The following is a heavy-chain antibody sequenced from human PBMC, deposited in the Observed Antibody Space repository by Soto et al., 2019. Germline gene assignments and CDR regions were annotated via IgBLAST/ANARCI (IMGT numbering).Heavy chain of an antibody. CDR3: TTDRPYTYGGVITT. J-gene: IGHJ3*01. D-gene: IGHD3-16*02. CDR1: GATFRNLW. Sequence: EVQLVESGGGLVKTGESLRLSCAVSGATFRNLWMAWVRQPPGKGLEWIGRIKSKFEGETTDYAAPVNGRFIISRDDSKNTLFLQMNSLKSDDTAVYYCTTDRPYTYGGVITTWGQGTKVTVSS. V-gene: IGHV3-15*01. CDR2: IKSKFEGETT.